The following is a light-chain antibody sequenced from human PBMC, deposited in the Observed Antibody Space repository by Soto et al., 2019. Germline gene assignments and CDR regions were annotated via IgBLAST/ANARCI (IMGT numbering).Light chain of an antibody. CDR2: DVS. V-gene: IGLV2-14*01. J-gene: IGLJ1*01. Sequence: QSALTQPASVSGSPGQSITISCTGTSSDVGGFIFVSWYQQHPGRAPKLMIYDVSNRPSGVSNRFSGSKSGNTASLTISGLQAEDDADYYCVSYTTSASYVFGTGTKVTVL. CDR3: VSYTTSASYV. CDR1: SSDVGGFIF.